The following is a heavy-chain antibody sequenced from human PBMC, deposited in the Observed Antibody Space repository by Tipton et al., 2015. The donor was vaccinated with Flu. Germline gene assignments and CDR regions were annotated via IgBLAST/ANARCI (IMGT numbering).Heavy chain of an antibody. J-gene: IGHJ4*02. CDR3: AEGHTYGFHS. CDR2: MKNDGSVQ. D-gene: IGHD4-17*01. V-gene: IGHV3-30*02. CDR1: RIGPRDSG. Sequence: QVQLVQSGGGVVQPGGSLRLSCAASRIGPRDSGFDWVRQAPGKGLEWVAFMKNDGSVQHADSVRGRFTVSRDTSKNTLYLEMNSLTNEDTAIYFCAEGHTYGFHSWGQGTLVIVSS.